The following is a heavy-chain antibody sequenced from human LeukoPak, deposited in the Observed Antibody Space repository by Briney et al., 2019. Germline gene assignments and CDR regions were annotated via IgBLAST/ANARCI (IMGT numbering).Heavy chain of an antibody. CDR3: ARGSSSWYDFDY. J-gene: IGHJ4*02. CDR1: GYTFTGYY. Sequence: ASVKVSCKASGYTFTGYYMHWVRQAPGQGLEWMGWINPNSGGTSSAQKFQGRVTMTRDTSISTAYMELTRRKSDDTAGYYCARGSSSWYDFDYWGQGTLVTVSS. CDR2: INPNSGGT. V-gene: IGHV1-2*02. D-gene: IGHD6-13*01.